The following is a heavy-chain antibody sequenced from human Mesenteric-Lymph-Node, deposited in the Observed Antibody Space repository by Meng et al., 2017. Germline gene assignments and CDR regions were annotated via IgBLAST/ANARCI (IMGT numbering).Heavy chain of an antibody. CDR3: ARKSGYRSGMDV. J-gene: IGHJ6*02. Sequence: SGSTLVKPTQTLTLTCTFSGFSLRTNGMRGSWISQPPGKALEWLARIDWDEDKFDSTSLKTRLTNSKDTSKNQVVLTMTNMDPVDTATYYCARKSGYRSGMDVWGQGTTVTVSS. V-gene: IGHV2-70*04. CDR1: GFSLRTNGMR. CDR2: IDWDEDK. D-gene: IGHD5-12*01.